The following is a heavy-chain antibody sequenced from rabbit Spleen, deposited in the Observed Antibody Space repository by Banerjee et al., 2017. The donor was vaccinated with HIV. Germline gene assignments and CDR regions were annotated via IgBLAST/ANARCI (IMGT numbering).Heavy chain of an antibody. CDR1: GFPCSEKAV. V-gene: IGHV1S45*01. Sequence: QEQLVVFGGGLVKAGASLTLTCKASGFPCSEKAVMCGVRQAPGKRLTWIASINIVTGMSHHACWARGRFAFSRTSSTTVTLQITSLTAADTATYFCARDVTVIIGWNFCSWGPATLVTVS. CDR3: ARDVTVIIGWNFCS. J-gene: IGHJ4*01. D-gene: IGHD4-1*01. CDR2: INIVTGMS.